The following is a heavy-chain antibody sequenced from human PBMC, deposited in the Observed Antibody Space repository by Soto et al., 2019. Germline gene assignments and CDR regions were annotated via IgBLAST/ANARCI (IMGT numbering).Heavy chain of an antibody. CDR3: ARDGGEWFQSGGGWFDP. CDR2: IFHSGST. CDR1: GDSISNFHW. J-gene: IGHJ5*02. D-gene: IGHD3-3*01. Sequence: QVQLHESGPGLVKPSGTLSLTCAVSGDSISNFHWWTWLRQPPGRGLEWIGEIFHSGSTTYNPSLKGRVTISADKSTNKFSLKLNSVTAAETAVYYCARDGGEWFQSGGGWFDPWGPGILVIVSS. V-gene: IGHV4-4*02.